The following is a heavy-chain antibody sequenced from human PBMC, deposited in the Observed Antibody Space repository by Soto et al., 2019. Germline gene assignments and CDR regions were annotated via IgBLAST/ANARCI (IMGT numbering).Heavy chain of an antibody. V-gene: IGHV3-30*03. D-gene: IGHD3-22*01. Sequence: VQLVESGGGVVQPGRSLRLSCAASGFTFSSYGMHWVRQAPGKGLEWVAVISYDGSNKYYADSVKGRFTISRDNSKNTLYLQMNSLRAEHTAVYYCVTYYYDSSGYEDDFDIWGQGTMVTVSS. CDR1: GFTFSSYG. CDR2: ISYDGSNK. CDR3: VTYYYDSSGYEDDFDI. J-gene: IGHJ3*02.